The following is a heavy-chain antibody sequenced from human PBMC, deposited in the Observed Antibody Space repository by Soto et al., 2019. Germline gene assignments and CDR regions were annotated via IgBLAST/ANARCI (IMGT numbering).Heavy chain of an antibody. Sequence: PGGSLRLSWAACGFTFSSYARSWARQAGGKGLEWISAISGSGGSTYYADSVKGRFTISRDNSKHTLYLQMNSLRAEDTAVYYCAKGRGPIVGATNDAFDIWGQGTMVTVSS. D-gene: IGHD1-26*01. CDR1: GFTFSSYA. CDR2: ISGSGGST. CDR3: AKGRGPIVGATNDAFDI. J-gene: IGHJ3*02. V-gene: IGHV3-23*01.